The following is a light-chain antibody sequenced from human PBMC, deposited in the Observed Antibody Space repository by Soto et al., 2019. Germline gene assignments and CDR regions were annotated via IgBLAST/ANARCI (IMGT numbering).Light chain of an antibody. CDR2: GAS. V-gene: IGKV3-20*01. CDR3: QQYGSSPLT. CDR1: QSVSSSY. J-gene: IGKJ3*01. Sequence: IGLPQSPGTVSLSPGERATLSCRSSQSVSSSYLAWYQQKPGQAPRLLIYGASSRATGIPDRFSGSGSGTDFTLTISRLEPEDFAVYYCQQYGSSPLTFGPGIKVDIK.